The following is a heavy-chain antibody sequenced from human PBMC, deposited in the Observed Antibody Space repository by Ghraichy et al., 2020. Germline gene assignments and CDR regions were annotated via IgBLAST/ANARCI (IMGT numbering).Heavy chain of an antibody. CDR3: ARDSSSLLDC. J-gene: IGHJ4*02. CDR2: ISGGGETT. V-gene: IGHV3-48*04. CDR1: GFTFNTHS. D-gene: IGHD6-6*01. Sequence: GSLRLSCAASGFTFNTHSMNWVRQAPGKGLEWVSYISGGGETTYYAASVKGRFTISRDNAKNSLYLQVNSLRVEDTAVYYCARDSSSLLDCWGQGTLVSVSS.